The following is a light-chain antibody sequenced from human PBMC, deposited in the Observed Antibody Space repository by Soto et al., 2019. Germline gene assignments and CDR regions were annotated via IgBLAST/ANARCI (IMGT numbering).Light chain of an antibody. J-gene: IGKJ2*01. CDR3: QQYSHWLTT. CDR1: QSVGTN. V-gene: IGKV3-15*01. Sequence: EIVMTQSPATLSVSPGERATLSCRASQSVGTNLAWYQQKPGQAPRLVIYYTSTRATGIPARFSASGSGTEFTVTISSLQSEDCAVYYCQQYSHWLTTFGQGTKLEIK. CDR2: YTS.